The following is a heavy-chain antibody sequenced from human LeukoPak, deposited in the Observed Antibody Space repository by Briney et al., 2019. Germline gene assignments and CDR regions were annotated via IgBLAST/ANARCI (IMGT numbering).Heavy chain of an antibody. CDR2: IGTDGSFT. V-gene: IGHV3-74*01. Sequence: GGSLRLSCAASGFTFSNYLMHWVRQTPGKGLVWISRIGTDGSFTNYADSVKGRFSISRDNAKNTLYLQMSSLRVEDTAVYFCARGSSARFIGPEYWGHGTLVTVSS. CDR1: GFTFSNYL. D-gene: IGHD1-26*01. J-gene: IGHJ4*01. CDR3: ARGSSARFIGPEY.